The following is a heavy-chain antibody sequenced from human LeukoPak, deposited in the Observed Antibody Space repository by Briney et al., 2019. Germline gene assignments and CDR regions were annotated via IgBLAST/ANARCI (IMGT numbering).Heavy chain of an antibody. CDR1: GFTFSSYA. J-gene: IGHJ4*02. V-gene: IGHV3-23*01. D-gene: IGHD3-22*01. CDR3: AKGPDSSGNYYLDY. Sequence: GGSLRLSCAASGFTFSSYAMSWVRQAPGKGLEWVSAISGSGGSTYYADSVKGRFTIPRDNSKNTLYLQMNSLRAEDTAVYYCAKGPDSSGNYYLDYWGQGTLVTVSS. CDR2: ISGSGGST.